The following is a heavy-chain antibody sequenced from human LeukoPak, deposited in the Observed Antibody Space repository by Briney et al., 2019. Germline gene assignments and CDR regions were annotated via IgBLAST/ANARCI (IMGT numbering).Heavy chain of an antibody. CDR3: ARLKLLWFGEATGNYFDY. CDR2: IYPGDSDT. J-gene: IGHJ4*02. V-gene: IGHV5-51*01. Sequence: GESLQISCKGSGYSFTSYWIGWVRQMPGKGLEWMGIIYPGDSDTRYSPSFQGQVTISADKSISTAYLQWSSLKASDTAMYYCARLKLLWFGEATGNYFDYWGQGTLVTVSS. CDR1: GYSFTSYW. D-gene: IGHD3-10*01.